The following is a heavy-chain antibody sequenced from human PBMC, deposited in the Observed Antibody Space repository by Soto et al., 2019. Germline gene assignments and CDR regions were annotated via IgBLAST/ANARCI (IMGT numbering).Heavy chain of an antibody. CDR1: GDSVSSSSYY. Sequence: QVQLQESGPGLVKPSQTRSLTCTVSGDSVSSSSYYWSWIRQHPGKGLEWIGYIHHSGTTYYNPSLKSRITVSVDTSKNQFSLRLSSVTAADTAVYYCASGLGYKAWGQGTLVTVSS. CDR2: IHHSGTT. V-gene: IGHV4-31*03. D-gene: IGHD5-12*01. CDR3: ASGLGYKA. J-gene: IGHJ5*02.